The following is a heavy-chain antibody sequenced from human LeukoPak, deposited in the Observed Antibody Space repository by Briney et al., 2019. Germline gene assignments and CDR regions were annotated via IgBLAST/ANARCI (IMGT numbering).Heavy chain of an antibody. CDR2: ISGSGGST. J-gene: IGHJ4*02. Sequence: GGSLRLSCAASGFTFSSHAMSWVRQAPGKGLEGVSGISGSGGSTYYADSVKGRFTVSRDNSKNTLYLQMNSLRAEDTAVYYCARAGGGWYIWDYWGQGTLVTVSS. CDR3: ARAGGGWYIWDY. D-gene: IGHD2-15*01. V-gene: IGHV3-23*01. CDR1: GFTFSSHA.